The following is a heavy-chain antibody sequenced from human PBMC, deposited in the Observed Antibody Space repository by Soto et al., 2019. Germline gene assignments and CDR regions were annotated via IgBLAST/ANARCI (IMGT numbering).Heavy chain of an antibody. CDR2: ISSSSSTI. Sequence: EVQLVESGGGLVQPGGSLRLSCAASGFTFSSYSMNWVRQAPGKGLEWVSYISSSSSTIYYADSVKGRFTISRDNAKNSLYLHMNSLRAEDTAVYYCARSGYDYIWGSYRYTWNFDYWGQGTRVTVSS. J-gene: IGHJ4*02. D-gene: IGHD3-16*02. CDR1: GFTFSSYS. V-gene: IGHV3-48*04. CDR3: ARSGYDYIWGSYRYTWNFDY.